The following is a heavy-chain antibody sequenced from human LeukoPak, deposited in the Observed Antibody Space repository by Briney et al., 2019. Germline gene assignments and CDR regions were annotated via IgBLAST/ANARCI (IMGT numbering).Heavy chain of an antibody. CDR1: GFTFSSYA. V-gene: IGHV3-23*01. CDR2: ISGSGGST. CDR3: AKDRPYCSGGSCYHEFDY. J-gene: IGHJ4*02. Sequence: GGSLRLSCTPSGFTFSSYAMSWVRQAPGKGLEWVSAISGSGGSTYYADSVKGRFTISRGNSKNTLYLQMNSLRAEDTAVYYCAKDRPYCSGGSCYHEFDYWGQGTLVTVSS. D-gene: IGHD2-15*01.